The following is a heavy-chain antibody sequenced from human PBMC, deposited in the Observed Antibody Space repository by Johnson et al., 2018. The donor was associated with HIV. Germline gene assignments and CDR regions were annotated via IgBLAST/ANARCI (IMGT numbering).Heavy chain of an antibody. CDR1: GFTFDDYA. Sequence: VQLVESGGGVVQPGRSLRLSCAASGFTFDDYAMHWVRQAPGKGLEWVSGISWNSGSIGYADSVKGRFTISRDNSKNTLFLQMNSLRAEDTAVYYCAKEGGYSTSLVFDIWGQGTMVTVSS. V-gene: IGHV3-9*01. CDR3: AKEGGYSTSLVFDI. J-gene: IGHJ3*02. CDR2: ISWNSGSI. D-gene: IGHD6-6*01.